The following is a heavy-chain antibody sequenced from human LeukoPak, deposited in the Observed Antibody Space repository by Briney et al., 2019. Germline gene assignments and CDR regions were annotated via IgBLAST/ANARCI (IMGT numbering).Heavy chain of an antibody. D-gene: IGHD3-10*01. J-gene: IGHJ5*02. Sequence: SETLSLTCTVSGGSVSSGIYYWTWIRQPPGKGLGWIGYIPYSGSTDYNPSLKSRVTISVDTSKNQFSLKLGSVTAADTALYFCARGITAFRGPLNWFDPWGQGTLVTVSS. CDR3: ARGITAFRGPLNWFDP. V-gene: IGHV4-61*01. CDR2: IPYSGST. CDR1: GGSVSSGIYY.